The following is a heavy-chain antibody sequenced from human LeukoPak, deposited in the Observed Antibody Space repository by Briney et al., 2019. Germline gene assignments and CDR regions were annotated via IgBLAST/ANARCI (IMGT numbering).Heavy chain of an antibody. CDR1: GGTFSSYA. CDR2: INPIFGTA. J-gene: IGHJ4*02. CDR3: ASEAASSGSGSYVDY. D-gene: IGHD3-10*01. V-gene: IGHV1-69*05. Sequence: SVKVSCKVSGGTFSSYAIRWVRQAPGQGLEWMGGINPIFGTANYAQKFQGRVTITRDKSTSTAYMELSSLRSEDTAVYYVASEAASSGSGSYVDYWGQETLVTVSS.